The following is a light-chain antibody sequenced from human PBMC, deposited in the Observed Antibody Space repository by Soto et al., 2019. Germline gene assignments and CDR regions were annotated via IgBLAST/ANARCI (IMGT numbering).Light chain of an antibody. CDR3: QQYNNWPPQGT. CDR2: GAS. V-gene: IGKV3-15*01. J-gene: IGKJ3*01. Sequence: EIVMTQSPATLSVSPGDRATLSCRASQTVATNLAWYQHKPGQAPRLLIYGASSRATGIPARFSGSGSGTEFTLTISSLQSEDFALYYCQQYNNWPPQGTFGTGTKVDIK. CDR1: QTVATN.